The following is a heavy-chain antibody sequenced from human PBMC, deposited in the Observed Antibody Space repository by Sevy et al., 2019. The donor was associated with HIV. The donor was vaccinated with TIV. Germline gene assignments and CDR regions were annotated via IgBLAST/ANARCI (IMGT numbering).Heavy chain of an antibody. Sequence: GGSLRLSCAASGFTFSNYGMHWVRQAPGKGLEWVAVISYDGSIKYYADSVRGRFTISRDNSKNTLYLQMNSLRPEDTTMYFCAKDPGRLLELDYWGQGTLVTVSS. J-gene: IGHJ4*02. CDR3: AKDPGRLLELDY. CDR1: GFTFSNYG. CDR2: ISYDGSIK. V-gene: IGHV3-30*18. D-gene: IGHD1-7*01.